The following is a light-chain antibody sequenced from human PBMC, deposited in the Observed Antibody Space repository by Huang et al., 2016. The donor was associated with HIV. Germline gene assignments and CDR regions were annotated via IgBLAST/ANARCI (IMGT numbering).Light chain of an antibody. CDR2: AAS. CDR3: QQSYNTPLT. J-gene: IGKJ4*01. V-gene: IGKV1-39*01. Sequence: DIQMTPSPSSLSASVGDRVTITCRASPSMNSYLNWYQQKPGKAPKVLIYAASSLQSGVPSRFSGSGSGTDFTLTINSLQPEDFAIYYCQQSYNTPLTFGGGTRLEIK. CDR1: PSMNSY.